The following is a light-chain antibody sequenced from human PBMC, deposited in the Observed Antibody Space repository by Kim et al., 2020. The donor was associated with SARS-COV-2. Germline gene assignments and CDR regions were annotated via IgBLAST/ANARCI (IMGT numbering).Light chain of an antibody. Sequence: AIQMTQSPSSLSASVGDRVTITCRTSQGIRHDLGWYQQKPEKAPKLLIYAASNLQSGVPSRFSGTGSGTDFTLTISSLQPEDFATYYCLQDYNYPYTFGQETKVDIK. CDR3: LQDYNYPYT. CDR2: AAS. V-gene: IGKV1-6*01. J-gene: IGKJ2*01. CDR1: QGIRHD.